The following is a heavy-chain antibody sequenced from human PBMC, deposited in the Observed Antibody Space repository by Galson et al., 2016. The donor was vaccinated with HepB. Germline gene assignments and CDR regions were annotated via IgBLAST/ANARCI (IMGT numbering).Heavy chain of an antibody. Sequence: SLRLSCATSGFTFADYTWSWFRQAPGKGLEWVALIRGTTYGQTPNYAASVEGRFTVSRDDSQGIAYLEKGSLKTEDTGVYYCTFVTIFRGAPRNFYYSVMDVWGRGTTVTVSS. CDR3: TFVTIFRGAPRNFYYSVMDV. J-gene: IGHJ6*02. V-gene: IGHV3-49*03. D-gene: IGHD3-10*01. CDR1: GFTFADYT. CDR2: IRGTTYGQTP.